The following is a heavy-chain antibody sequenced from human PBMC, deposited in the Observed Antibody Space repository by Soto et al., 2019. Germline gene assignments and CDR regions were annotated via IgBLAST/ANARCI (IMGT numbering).Heavy chain of an antibody. D-gene: IGHD3-3*01. CDR1: GGSISSGTSY. CDR3: ARAPETPSILGVALPYFIDY. Sequence: QVQLQESGPGLVKPSQTLSLTCTVSGGSISSGTSYWSWIRQRPGKGLEWIGYIFYSGSFYYTPSLRGRVMILADTSKNQFTLRLSSVTAAETAVYYCARAPETPSILGVALPYFIDYWGQGALVTVSS. V-gene: IGHV4-31*03. CDR2: IFYSGSF. J-gene: IGHJ4*02.